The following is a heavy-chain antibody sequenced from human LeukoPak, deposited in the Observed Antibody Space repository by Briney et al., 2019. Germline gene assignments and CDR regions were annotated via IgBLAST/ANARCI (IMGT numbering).Heavy chain of an antibody. V-gene: IGHV3-7*01. CDR2: IKEDGSDT. CDR3: ARETPRRGETRDGYR. J-gene: IGHJ4*02. D-gene: IGHD5-24*01. Sequence: GESLRLSCAASGFIFKKYWMNWVRQVPGKGLECLANIKEDGSDTYYADSVKGRFTISRDNPKNLLFLQINSLRVEDTAVYYCARETPRRGETRDGYRWGQGTVVTVSS. CDR1: GFIFKKYW.